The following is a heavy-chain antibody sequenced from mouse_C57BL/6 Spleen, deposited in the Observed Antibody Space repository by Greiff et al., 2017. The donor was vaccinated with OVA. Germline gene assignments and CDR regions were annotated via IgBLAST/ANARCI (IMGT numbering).Heavy chain of an antibody. CDR3: ARKIYCGNYAYAMDY. V-gene: IGHV1-80*01. Sequence: VQLQESGAELVKPGASVKISCKASGYAFSSYWMNWVKQRPGKGLEWIGQIYPGDGDTNYNGKFKGKATLTADKSSSTAYMQLSSLTSEDSAVYFCARKIYCGNYAYAMDYWGQGTSVTVSS. D-gene: IGHD2-1*01. J-gene: IGHJ4*01. CDR1: GYAFSSYW. CDR2: IYPGDGDT.